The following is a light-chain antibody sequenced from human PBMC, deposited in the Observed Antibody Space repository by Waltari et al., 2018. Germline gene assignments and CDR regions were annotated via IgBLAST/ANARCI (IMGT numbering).Light chain of an antibody. CDR2: DVN. V-gene: IGLV2-14*03. J-gene: IGLJ1*01. CDR1: SSSVGGHDS. Sequence: QSALTQPASVSGSPGQSITTSCTGASSSVGGHDSVPWYQQHPGKPPKLIIYDVNSRPPGVSNRFSGSKSGNTASLTISGLQAEDEADYYCSSYTTTDIPYVFGTGTRVTVL. CDR3: SSYTTTDIPYV.